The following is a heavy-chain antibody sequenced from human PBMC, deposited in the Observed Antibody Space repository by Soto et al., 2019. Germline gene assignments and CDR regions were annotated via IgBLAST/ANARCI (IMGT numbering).Heavy chain of an antibody. D-gene: IGHD2-15*01. CDR3: ARVPRYCSGGSCYSGAFDI. J-gene: IGHJ3*02. Sequence: GGSLRLSCAASGFTDSSNYMSWVRQAPGKGLEWVPVIYSGGSTYYADSVKGRFTISRDNSKNTLYLQMNSLRAEDTAVYYCARVPRYCSGGSCYSGAFDIWGQGTMVTVSS. CDR2: IYSGGST. V-gene: IGHV3-66*01. CDR1: GFTDSSNY.